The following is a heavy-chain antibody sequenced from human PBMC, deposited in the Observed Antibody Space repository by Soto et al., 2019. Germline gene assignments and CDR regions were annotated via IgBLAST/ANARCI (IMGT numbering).Heavy chain of an antibody. Sequence: PGGSLSLSCAASGFTFSSYTMSWVRQAPGKGLEWVSGISGSGGSTYDPDSVKGRFTISRDNFKNTLYLKMNSLRAEDTAVYYCAKHVVVVPAAGDYFDYWGQGTQVTVSS. CDR3: AKHVVVVPAAGDYFDY. CDR2: ISGSGGST. J-gene: IGHJ4*02. D-gene: IGHD2-2*01. CDR1: GFTFSSYT. V-gene: IGHV3-23*01.